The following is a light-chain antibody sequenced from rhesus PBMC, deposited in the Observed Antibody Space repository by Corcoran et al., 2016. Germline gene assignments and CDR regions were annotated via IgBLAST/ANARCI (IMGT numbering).Light chain of an antibody. CDR3: VQTLAFPRT. V-gene: IGKV2-72*02. CDR2: GGS. Sequence: IVMTQTPLSLAITPGEPASMSCRSSQSLLHNEGKSDLSWYLQKPGQSPQLLIYGGSNRASGVPDRFSGSGAGSNFTLKITKVGAGDVGYYYCVQTLAFPRTFGQGTKVEIK. CDR1: QSLLHNEGKSD. J-gene: IGKJ1*01.